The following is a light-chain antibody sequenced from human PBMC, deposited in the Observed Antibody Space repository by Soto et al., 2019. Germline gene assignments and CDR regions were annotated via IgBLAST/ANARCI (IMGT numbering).Light chain of an antibody. Sequence: QSVLPKSPSASSSLGASVKLTCTLSSGHSSYAIAWHQQQPEHGPRYLMKLNSDGSHSKGYGIPYRFPGSSSGSERCLTTSSLQPEGEADYYGQTYAVFGGGTKLTVL. J-gene: IGLJ2*01. CDR2: LNSDGSH. CDR3: QTYAV. CDR1: SGHSSYA. V-gene: IGLV4-69*01.